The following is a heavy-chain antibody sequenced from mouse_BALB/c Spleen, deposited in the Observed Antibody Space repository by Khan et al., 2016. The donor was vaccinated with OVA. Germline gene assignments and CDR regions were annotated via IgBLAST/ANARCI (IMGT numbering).Heavy chain of an antibody. CDR1: GYSFITYW. D-gene: IGHD1-3*01. Sequence: QVQLKQSGAELAKPGASLKMSCTASGYSFITYWIHWVKQRPGQGLEWIGYIDPSTGYAEYNQTFTDKATLTADKSSSTAYMQLTSLTSEDSAVYYCARRGLNGIFVYWGQGTLVTVSA. J-gene: IGHJ3*01. CDR3: ARRGLNGIFVY. V-gene: IGHV1-7*01. CDR2: IDPSTGYA.